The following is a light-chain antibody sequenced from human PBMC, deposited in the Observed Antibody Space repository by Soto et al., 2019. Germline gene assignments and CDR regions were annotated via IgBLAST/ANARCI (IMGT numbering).Light chain of an antibody. V-gene: IGKV3-20*01. CDR2: AAS. CDR3: QQYGRSPRT. J-gene: IGKJ1*01. Sequence: EIVLTQSPGTLSLSPGERATLSCRASQSVDSNYLAWYQQKPGQAPRLLIYAASSRATGIPDRFSGSGSGTEFTLAISSLEPEDFAVYYCQQYGRSPRTFGQGTKVEIK. CDR1: QSVDSNY.